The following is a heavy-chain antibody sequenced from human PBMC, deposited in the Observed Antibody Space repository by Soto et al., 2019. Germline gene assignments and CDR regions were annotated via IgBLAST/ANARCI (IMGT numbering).Heavy chain of an antibody. D-gene: IGHD3-22*01. CDR2: MNPNSGNA. J-gene: IGHJ4*02. V-gene: IGHV1-8*01. Sequence: GASVKVSCKASGYTFTSYDINWVRQATGQGLEWMGWMNPNSGNAGYAQKFQGRVTMTRNTSISTAYMKLSSLRSEDTAVYYCARVSSGYYYVANWGQGTLVTVS. CDR3: ARVSSGYYYVAN. CDR1: GYTFTSYD.